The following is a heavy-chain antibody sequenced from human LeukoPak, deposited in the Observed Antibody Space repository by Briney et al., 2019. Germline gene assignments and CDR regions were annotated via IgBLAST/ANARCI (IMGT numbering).Heavy chain of an antibody. J-gene: IGHJ6*02. D-gene: IGHD3-3*01. CDR2: IIPIFGTA. Sequence: SVKVSCKASGGTFSSYAISWVRQAPGQGLEWMGGIIPIFGTANYAQKFQGRVTMTRNTSISTAYMELSSLRSEDTAVYYCARSDYDFWSGYHPSYGMDVWGQGTTVTVSS. CDR3: ARSDYDFWSGYHPSYGMDV. CDR1: GGTFSSYA. V-gene: IGHV1-69*05.